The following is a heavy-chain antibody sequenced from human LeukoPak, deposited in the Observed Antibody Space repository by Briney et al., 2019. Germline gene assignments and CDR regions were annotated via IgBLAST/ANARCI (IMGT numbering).Heavy chain of an antibody. D-gene: IGHD4-17*01. CDR2: VYYTGAS. V-gene: IGHV4-39*07. Sequence: SETLSLTCTVSGGSISGSSYYWGWIRQPPGKGLEWIGSVYYTGASYYNPSLKSRVTISIDTSNKHFSLKLTSVTAADTAVYYCARGEDGTGDYRPTYFDSWGQGTLVTVSS. CDR3: ARGEDGTGDYRPTYFDS. J-gene: IGHJ4*02. CDR1: GGSISGSSYY.